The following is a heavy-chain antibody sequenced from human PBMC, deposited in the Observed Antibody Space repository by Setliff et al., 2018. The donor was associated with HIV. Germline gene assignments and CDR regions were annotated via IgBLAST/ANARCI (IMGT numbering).Heavy chain of an antibody. CDR1: GGSISSSSYY. CDR2: IYYSGST. CDR3: VGSTIAAAVYYYYYYMDV. Sequence: SETLSLTCTVSGGSISSSSYYWGWIRQPPGKGLEWIGSIYYSGSTYANPSLKNRVTISVDTSKNQFSLNLSSVTAADTAVYYCVGSTIAAAVYYYYYYMDVWGKGTTVTVSS. D-gene: IGHD6-13*01. V-gene: IGHV4-39*01. J-gene: IGHJ6*03.